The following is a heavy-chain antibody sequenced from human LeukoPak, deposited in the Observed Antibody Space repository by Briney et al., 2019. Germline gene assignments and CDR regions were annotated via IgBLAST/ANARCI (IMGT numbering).Heavy chain of an antibody. Sequence: ASVKVSCKASGYTFTSYAMHWVRQAPGQRLEWMGWINAGNGNTKYSQKFQGRVTITRDTSASTAYMELSSLRSEDTAVYYCARATQRLVLFDYWGQGTLVTVSS. CDR2: INAGNGNT. J-gene: IGHJ4*02. CDR1: GYTFTSYA. CDR3: ARATQRLVLFDY. D-gene: IGHD6-13*01. V-gene: IGHV1-3*01.